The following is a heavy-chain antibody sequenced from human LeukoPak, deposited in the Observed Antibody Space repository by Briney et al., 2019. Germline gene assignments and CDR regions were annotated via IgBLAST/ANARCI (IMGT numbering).Heavy chain of an antibody. D-gene: IGHD2-15*01. CDR1: GFTFTNYA. V-gene: IGHV3-23*01. CDR3: ASRYCSGGSCYNRYYFDY. CDR2: ITGSGGSA. J-gene: IGHJ4*02. Sequence: GGSLRLSCAASGFTFTNYAMSWVRQAPGKGLEWVSAITGSGGSAYYADSVKGRFTISRDNSKNTLYLQMNSLGAEDTAIYYCASRYCSGGSCYNRYYFDYWGQGTLVTVSS.